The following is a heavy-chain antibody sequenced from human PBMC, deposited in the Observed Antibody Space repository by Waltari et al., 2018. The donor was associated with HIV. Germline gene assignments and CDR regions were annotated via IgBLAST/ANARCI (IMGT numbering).Heavy chain of an antibody. CDR3: ARDSYGGDY. J-gene: IGHJ4*02. D-gene: IGHD4-17*01. Sequence: EVQLVESGGGVVKPGGSLRLAGRAAGFNFATYWMTWVRQAPGGGLEWVANIRLNGRETHYLESVEGRFTISRDNADDSVFLYMSDLRVDDTAIYFCARDSYGGDYWGRGTQVTVSS. V-gene: IGHV3-7*03. CDR2: IRLNGRET. CDR1: GFNFATYW.